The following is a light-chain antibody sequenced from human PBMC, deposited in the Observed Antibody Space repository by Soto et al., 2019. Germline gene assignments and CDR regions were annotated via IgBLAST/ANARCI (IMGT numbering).Light chain of an antibody. V-gene: IGKV1-5*03. CDR1: QSISSW. CDR3: LQYETYWT. J-gene: IGKJ1*01. CDR2: KAS. Sequence: DIQMTQSPSTLSASVGDRVTITCRASQSISSWLAWYQQKPGKAPKLLIYKASSLESGVPSRFSGSGSGTEFTLTISSLQPDDFATYYCLQYETYWTFGQGTKVDI.